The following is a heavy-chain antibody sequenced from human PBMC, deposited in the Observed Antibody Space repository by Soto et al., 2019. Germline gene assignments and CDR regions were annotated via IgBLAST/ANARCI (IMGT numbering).Heavy chain of an antibody. Sequence: QVQLVQSGAEVKKPGASVKVSCKASGYTFTSYDINWVRQATGQGLEWMGWMNTNSGNTGYAQKFEGIVTMTRNTSISTAYMALSSLRSEDTAVYYCASALYGDNVDYWGQGTLGTVSS. D-gene: IGHD4-17*01. CDR3: ASALYGDNVDY. J-gene: IGHJ4*02. CDR1: GYTFTSYD. V-gene: IGHV1-8*01. CDR2: MNTNSGNT.